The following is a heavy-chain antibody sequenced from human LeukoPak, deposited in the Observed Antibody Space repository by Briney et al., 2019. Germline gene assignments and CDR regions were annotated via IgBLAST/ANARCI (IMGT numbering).Heavy chain of an antibody. CDR3: ARLSETGPHFDY. J-gene: IGHJ4*02. Sequence: SETLSLTCTVSGYSISSGYYWGWIRQPPGKGLEWIGSIYHSGSTYYNPSLKSRVTISVDTSKNQFSLKLSSVTAADTAVYYCARLSETGPHFDYWGQGTLVTVSS. CDR1: GYSISSGYY. CDR2: IYHSGST. V-gene: IGHV4-38-2*02. D-gene: IGHD3-9*01.